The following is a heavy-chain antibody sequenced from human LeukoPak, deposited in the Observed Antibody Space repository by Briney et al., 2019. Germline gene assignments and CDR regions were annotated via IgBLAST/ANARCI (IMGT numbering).Heavy chain of an antibody. Sequence: GGSLRLSCAASGFTFSSYSMNWVRQAPGKGLGWVSSISSSSSYIYYADSVKGRFTISRDNAKNSLYLQMNSLRAEDTAVYYCARVLMGYGDYGFFDYWGQGTLVTVSS. V-gene: IGHV3-21*01. D-gene: IGHD4-17*01. J-gene: IGHJ4*02. CDR3: ARVLMGYGDYGFFDY. CDR1: GFTFSSYS. CDR2: ISSSSSYI.